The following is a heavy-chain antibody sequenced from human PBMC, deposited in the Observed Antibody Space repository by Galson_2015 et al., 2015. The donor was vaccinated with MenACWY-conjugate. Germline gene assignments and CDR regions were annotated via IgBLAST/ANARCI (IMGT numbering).Heavy chain of an antibody. J-gene: IGHJ4*02. CDR3: VRIPKNRAGYEGDY. CDR2: INTGGIT. Sequence: SLRLSCAASGFTFSGYWMQWVRQAPGKGLVWVPRINTGGITTYADSVKGRFTISRDNTKNTLYLQMHSLGADDTALYYCVRIPKNRAGYEGDYWGQGTLVTVSS. D-gene: IGHD5-24*01. V-gene: IGHV3-74*01. CDR1: GFTFSGYW.